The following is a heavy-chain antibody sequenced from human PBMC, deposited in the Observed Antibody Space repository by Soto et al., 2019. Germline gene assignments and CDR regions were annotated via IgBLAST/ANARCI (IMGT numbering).Heavy chain of an antibody. CDR3: ARAVAVPAGFDY. CDR2: INAGNGNT. Sequence: QVQLVQSGAEEKKPGASVKVSCKASGYTFTDYAMHWVRQAPGQRLEWMGWINAGNGNTKYSQKFQGRVTITRDTSASTDYMELSSLRSEDTAMYYCARAVAVPAGFDYWGQGTLVTVSS. J-gene: IGHJ4*02. V-gene: IGHV1-3*05. CDR1: GYTFTDYA. D-gene: IGHD6-19*01.